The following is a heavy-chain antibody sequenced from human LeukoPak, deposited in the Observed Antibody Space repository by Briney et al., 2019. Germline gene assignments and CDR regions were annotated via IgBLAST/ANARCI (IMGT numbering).Heavy chain of an antibody. CDR2: IYYSGST. CDR1: GGSVSSGSYY. Sequence: SETLSLTCTVSGGSVSSGSYYWSWIRQPPGKGLEWIGYIYYSGSTNYNPSLKSRVTISVDTSKNQFSLKLSSVTAADTAVYYCARAKGRYCSGGSCYSGYYYYGMDVWGQGTTVTVSS. J-gene: IGHJ6*02. CDR3: ARAKGRYCSGGSCYSGYYYYGMDV. D-gene: IGHD2-15*01. V-gene: IGHV4-61*01.